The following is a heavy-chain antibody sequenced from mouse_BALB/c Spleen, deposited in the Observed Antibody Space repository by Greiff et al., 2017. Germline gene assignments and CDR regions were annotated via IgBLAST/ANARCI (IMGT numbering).Heavy chain of an antibody. J-gene: IGHJ1*01. V-gene: IGHV5-12-2*01. Sequence: EVQVVESGGGLVQPGGSLKLSCAASGFTFSSYTMSWVRQTPEKRLEWVAYISNGGGSTYYPDTVKGRFTISRDNAKNTLYLQMSSLKSEDTAMYHCARHVLGRGYFDVWGAGTTVTVSS. CDR3: ARHVLGRGYFDV. D-gene: IGHD4-1*01. CDR1: GFTFSSYT. CDR2: ISNGGGST.